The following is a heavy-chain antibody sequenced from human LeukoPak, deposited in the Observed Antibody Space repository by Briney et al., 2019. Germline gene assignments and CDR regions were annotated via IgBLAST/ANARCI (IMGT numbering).Heavy chain of an antibody. V-gene: IGHV3-48*03. Sequence: GGSLRLSCAASGFTVSTYGMNWVRQAPGKGLEWVSYISSSGSTTYYADSVKGRFTISKDNAKNSLSLQMNSLRAEDTALYYCARRFASWGQGTLVSVSS. CDR2: ISSSGSTT. CDR1: GFTVSTYG. CDR3: ARRFAS. J-gene: IGHJ4*02.